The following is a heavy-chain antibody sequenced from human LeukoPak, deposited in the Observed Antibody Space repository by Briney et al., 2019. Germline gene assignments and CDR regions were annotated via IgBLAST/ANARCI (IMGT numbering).Heavy chain of an antibody. Sequence: SGGSLRLSCAASGFTFSSYAMSWVRQAPGKGLEYVSAISSNGGSTDYAESVKGRFTISRDNSKNTLYLQMSSLRAEDTAVYYCVKEVGYYFDYWGQGTLVTVSS. CDR1: GFTFSSYA. CDR3: VKEVGYYFDY. J-gene: IGHJ4*02. D-gene: IGHD3-10*01. V-gene: IGHV3-64D*06. CDR2: ISSNGGST.